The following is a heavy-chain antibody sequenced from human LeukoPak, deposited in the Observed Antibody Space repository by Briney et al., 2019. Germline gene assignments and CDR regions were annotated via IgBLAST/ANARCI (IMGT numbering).Heavy chain of an antibody. D-gene: IGHD3-3*01. CDR2: ISAYNGNT. V-gene: IGHV1-18*01. J-gene: IGHJ5*02. CDR3: ARSGGLRFLSYWFDP. CDR1: GYTFTSYG. Sequence: GASVKVSCKASGYTFTSYGISWVRQAPGQGLEWMGWISAYNGNTNYAQKLQGRVTMTTDTSTSTAYMELRSLRSDDTAVYYCARSGGLRFLSYWFDPWGQGTLVTVSS.